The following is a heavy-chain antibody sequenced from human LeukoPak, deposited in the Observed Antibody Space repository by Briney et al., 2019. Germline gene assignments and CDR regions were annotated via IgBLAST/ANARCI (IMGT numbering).Heavy chain of an antibody. D-gene: IGHD3-10*01. Sequence: GGPLRLSCAASGFTVSSNYLSWVRQAPGKGLEWVSLLYSAGHTYYADSVKGRFTISRDISKNTLYLQMDSLRAEDTAVYYCARSVLIRGVMDDWGQGTLVAVSS. V-gene: IGHV3-66*01. CDR3: ARSVLIRGVMDD. CDR2: LYSAGHT. CDR1: GFTVSSNY. J-gene: IGHJ4*02.